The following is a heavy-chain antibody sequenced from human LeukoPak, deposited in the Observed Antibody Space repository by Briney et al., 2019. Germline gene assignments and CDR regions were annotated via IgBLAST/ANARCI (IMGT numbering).Heavy chain of an antibody. D-gene: IGHD5-18*01. CDR2: IYHSGST. V-gene: IGHV4-4*02. CDR3: ARRIRNTAMVTDAFDI. Sequence: SETLSLTSAVSGGSISSSNWWSWVLQPPGKGLEWIVEIYHSGSTNYNPSLKSRVTISVDKSKNQFSLKLSSVTAADTAVYYCARRIRNTAMVTDAFDIWGQGTMVTVSS. J-gene: IGHJ3*02. CDR1: GGSISSSNW.